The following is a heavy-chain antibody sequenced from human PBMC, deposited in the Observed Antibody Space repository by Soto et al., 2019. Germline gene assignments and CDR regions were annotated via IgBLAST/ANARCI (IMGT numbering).Heavy chain of an antibody. V-gene: IGHV1-69*01. Sequence: SVEVSVTRSGGTFSSYSISWVRQAPGQGLEWMGGIMPIFGTANYAQKFQGRDTITADESTSTAYMELSSLRSEDTAVYYCARPSRYGENWFDPWGQGTLVTVSS. D-gene: IGHD3-9*01. J-gene: IGHJ5*02. CDR3: ARPSRYGENWFDP. CDR1: GGTFSSYS. CDR2: IMPIFGTA.